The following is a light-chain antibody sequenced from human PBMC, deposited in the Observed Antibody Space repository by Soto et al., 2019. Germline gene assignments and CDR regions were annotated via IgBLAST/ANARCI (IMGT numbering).Light chain of an antibody. J-gene: IGKJ1*01. CDR1: QSVGSSH. Sequence: EIVLTQSPGTLSLSPGERATLSCRASQSVGSSHLAWYQQKPGQAPSLLMYGASSRATGIPDRFSGSGSGTDFTLTISGLEPEDFAVYYCQQYGSAPWTFGQGTKVDIK. CDR3: QQYGSAPWT. V-gene: IGKV3-20*01. CDR2: GAS.